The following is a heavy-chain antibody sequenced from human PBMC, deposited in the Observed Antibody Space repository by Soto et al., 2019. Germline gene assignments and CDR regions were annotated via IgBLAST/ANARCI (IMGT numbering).Heavy chain of an antibody. CDR3: AAQGEEYYYYYMDV. CDR1: GGSISSSSYY. V-gene: IGHV4-39*01. CDR2: IYYSGST. Sequence: SETLSLTCTVSGGSISSSSYYWGWIRQPPGKGLEWIGSIYYSGSTYYNPSLKSRVTISVDTSKNQFSLKLSSVTAADTAVYYCAAQGEEYYYYYMDVWGKGTTVTVS. D-gene: IGHD3-16*01. J-gene: IGHJ6*03.